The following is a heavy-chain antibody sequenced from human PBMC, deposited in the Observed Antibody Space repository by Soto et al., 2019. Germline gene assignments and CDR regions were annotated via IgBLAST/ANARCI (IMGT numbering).Heavy chain of an antibody. J-gene: IGHJ4*02. V-gene: IGHV2-5*02. CDR1: GFSLNTRGVH. CDR2: IYWDDDK. CDR3: AHPGNIAAAGLYFGY. D-gene: IGHD6-13*01. Sequence: QITLKESGPTLVKPAQTLTLTSTFSGFSLNTRGVHVGWIRQPPGKALEWLAPIYWDDDKRYSPFLTSRLTINNGSNNQQVVPTMSNMDPVDTATYYGAHPGNIAAAGLYFGYWGQGALVAVSS.